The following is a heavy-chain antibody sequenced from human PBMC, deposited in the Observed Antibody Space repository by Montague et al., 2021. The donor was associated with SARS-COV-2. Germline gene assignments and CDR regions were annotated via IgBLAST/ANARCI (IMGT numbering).Heavy chain of an antibody. D-gene: IGHD2-2*02. CDR3: ARLGDGVVPAPIVGGGPCYYDYYMDV. V-gene: IGHV4-34*01. CDR2: IHHGGST. Sequence: SETLSLTCAVHGGSFSTYSWNWIRQPPGKGLEWIGEIHHGGSTNYNPSLKSRVTISADTSKNQFSLKLTSVAAADTAVYYCARLGDGVVPAPIVGGGPCYYDYYMDVWGKGTTVTVSS. CDR1: GGSFSTYS. J-gene: IGHJ6*03.